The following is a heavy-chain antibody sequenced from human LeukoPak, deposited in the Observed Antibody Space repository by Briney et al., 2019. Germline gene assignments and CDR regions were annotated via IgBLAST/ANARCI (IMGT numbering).Heavy chain of an antibody. CDR3: ARSRRSGPGYDI. CDR1: GYTFTGYY. D-gene: IGHD2-15*01. CDR2: INPNSGGA. Sequence: ASVKVSCKASGYTFTGYYMHWVRQAPGQGLEWMGWINPNSGGANYAQKFQGRVTMTRDTSISTAYMELSRLRSDDTAVYYCARSRRSGPGYDIWGQGTMVTVSS. J-gene: IGHJ3*02. V-gene: IGHV1-2*02.